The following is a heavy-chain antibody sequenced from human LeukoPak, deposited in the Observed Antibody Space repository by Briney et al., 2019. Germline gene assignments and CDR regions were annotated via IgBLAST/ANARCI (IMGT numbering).Heavy chain of an antibody. V-gene: IGHV5-51*01. CDR1: GYSFISYW. CDR2: IYPGDSDT. D-gene: IGHD6-19*01. Sequence: GESLKISCKGSGYSFISYWIGWVRQMPGKGLEWMGIIYPGDSDTRYSPSFQGQVTISADKSISTAYLQWSSLKASDTAMYYCARKSVAVRDAFDIWGQGTVVTVSS. CDR3: ARKSVAVRDAFDI. J-gene: IGHJ3*02.